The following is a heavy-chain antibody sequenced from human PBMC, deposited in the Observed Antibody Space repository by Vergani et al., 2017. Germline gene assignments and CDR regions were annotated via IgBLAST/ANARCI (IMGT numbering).Heavy chain of an antibody. CDR2: ISYDGSNK. CDR1: GFTFSSYG. CDR3: AKDGSYSSSAPKSRIDY. Sequence: VQLVESGGGLVQPGGSLRLSCAASGFTFSSYGMHWVRQAPGKGLEWVAVISYDGSNKYYADSVKGRFTISRDNSKNTLYLQMNSLRAEDTAVYYCAKDGSYSSSAPKSRIDYWGQGTLVTVSS. J-gene: IGHJ4*02. V-gene: IGHV3-30*18. D-gene: IGHD6-6*01.